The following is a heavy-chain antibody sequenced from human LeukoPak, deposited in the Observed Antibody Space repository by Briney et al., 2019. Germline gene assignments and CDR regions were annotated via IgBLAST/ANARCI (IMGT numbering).Heavy chain of an antibody. V-gene: IGHV1-18*01. Sequence: ASVKVSCKTSGYTFTTYVFNWVRQAPGQGLEWMGWISAYNGNTNYAQKLQGRVTMTTDTSTSTAYMELRSLRSDDTAVYYCARESGGNSDVDYWGQGTLVTVSS. J-gene: IGHJ4*02. D-gene: IGHD4-23*01. CDR1: GYTFTTYV. CDR3: ARESGGNSDVDY. CDR2: ISAYNGNT.